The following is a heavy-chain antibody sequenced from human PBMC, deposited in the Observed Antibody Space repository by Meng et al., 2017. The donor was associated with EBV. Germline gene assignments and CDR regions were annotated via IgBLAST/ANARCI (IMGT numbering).Heavy chain of an antibody. CDR2: IYAGGTT. D-gene: IGHD2-2*01. Sequence: HVQPQDLDHALVHPSPTLSPTCSVSGASVSAGTFLWSWIRQPPGKQLQWIGYIYAGGTTIYNPSLKSRVTIFLDTSRNQFSLGLRSVTTADTAVYYCAKSSSSTPGVVDSWGQGTLVTVSS. V-gene: IGHV4-61*01. CDR3: AKSSSSTPGVVDS. CDR1: GASVSAGTFL. J-gene: IGHJ4*02.